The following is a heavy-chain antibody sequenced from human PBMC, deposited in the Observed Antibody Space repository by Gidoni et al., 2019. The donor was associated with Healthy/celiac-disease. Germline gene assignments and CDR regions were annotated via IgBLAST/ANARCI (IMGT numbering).Heavy chain of an antibody. J-gene: IGHJ4*02. CDR3: ARVGITMVRGVIITYYFDY. D-gene: IGHD3-10*01. CDR1: GGSISSSNW. V-gene: IGHV4-4*02. CDR2: IYHSGST. Sequence: QVQLQESGPGLVKPSGILSLTCAVSGGSISSSNWWSWVRQPPGKGLEWIGEIYHSGSTNYNPSLKSRVTISVDNSKNQFSLKLSSVTAADTAVYYCARVGITMVRGVIITYYFDYWGQGTLVTVSS.